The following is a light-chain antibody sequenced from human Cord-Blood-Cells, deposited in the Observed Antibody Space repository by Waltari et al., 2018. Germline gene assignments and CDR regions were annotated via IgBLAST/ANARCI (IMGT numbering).Light chain of an antibody. CDR2: KAS. V-gene: IGKV1-5*03. J-gene: IGKJ2*01. CDR1: QSISSW. CDR3: QQYNGYSQT. Sequence: DIQMTQSPSTLSASVGDRVTITCRASQSISSWLAWYQQKPGKAPKLLIYKASSLESGVPSRFSCSGSGTEFTLTISSLQPDDFATYYCQQYNGYSQTFGQGTKLEIK.